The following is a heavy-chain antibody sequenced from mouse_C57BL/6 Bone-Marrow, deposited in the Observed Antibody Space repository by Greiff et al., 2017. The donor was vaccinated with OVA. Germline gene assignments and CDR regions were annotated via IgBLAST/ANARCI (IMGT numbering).Heavy chain of an antibody. V-gene: IGHV1-78*01. CDR2: IYPRDGST. Sequence: VQLQQSDAELVKPGASVKISCKVSGYTFTDHTIHWMKQRPEQGLEWIGYIYPRDGSTRYNEKFKGKATLTADKSSSTAYMQLNSLTSEDSAVYFCARSRDYYGNYDAMDYWGQGTSVTVSS. CDR3: ARSRDYYGNYDAMDY. CDR1: GYTFTDHT. J-gene: IGHJ4*01. D-gene: IGHD2-1*01.